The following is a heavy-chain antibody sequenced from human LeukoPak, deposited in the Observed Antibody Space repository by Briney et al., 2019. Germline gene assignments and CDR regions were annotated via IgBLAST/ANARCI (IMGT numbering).Heavy chain of an antibody. CDR1: GASMINYY. CDR3: ARAGGYGLIDY. Sequence: PSETLSLTCNVSGASMINYYWVWIRQPPGKGLEWIGSIYHSGTTYSGSTYYNPSLKSRVTISLDTSKNQFSLKVGSMTAADTAVYYCARAGGYGLIDYWGQGTMVTVSS. CDR2: IYHSGTTYSGST. V-gene: IGHV4-39*07. J-gene: IGHJ4*02. D-gene: IGHD5-18*01.